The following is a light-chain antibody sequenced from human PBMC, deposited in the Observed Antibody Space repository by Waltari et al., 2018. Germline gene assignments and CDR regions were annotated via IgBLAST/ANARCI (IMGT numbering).Light chain of an antibody. CDR2: GGS. Sequence: QSALTQPASVSGSPGQSITISCTANSSDVGSSRFVPWYHQHPGKAPKLMIYGGSQRPSGISNRFSGSKSGNTASLTISGLRAEDEADYYCCSYAGSSPHVVFGGGTKLTVL. V-gene: IGLV2-23*01. J-gene: IGLJ2*01. CDR1: SSDVGSSRF. CDR3: CSYAGSSPHVV.